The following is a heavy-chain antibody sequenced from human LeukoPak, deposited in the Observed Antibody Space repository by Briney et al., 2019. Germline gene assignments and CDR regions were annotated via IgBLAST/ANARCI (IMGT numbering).Heavy chain of an antibody. CDR1: GYTFTSYD. V-gene: IGHV1-8*03. CDR3: ASGGAYCGGDCYSGDY. Sequence: ASVKVSCKASGYTFTSYDINWVRQATGQGLEWMGWMNPNSGNTGYAQKSQGRVTITRNTSISTAYMELSSLRSEDTAVYYCASGGAYCGGDCYSGDYWGQGTLVTVSS. D-gene: IGHD2-21*02. J-gene: IGHJ4*02. CDR2: MNPNSGNT.